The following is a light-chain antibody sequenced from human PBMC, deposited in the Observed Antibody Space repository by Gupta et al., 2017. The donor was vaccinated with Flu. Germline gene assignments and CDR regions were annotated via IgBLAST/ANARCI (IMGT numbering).Light chain of an antibody. J-gene: IGKJ1*01. CDR3: QQYNIWPLWT. CDR2: GAS. Sequence: RATLSCRASQSVYSSLAWYQQKPGQPPRLLIYGASTRATGIPARFSGSGSGTEFTLTISSLQSEDFAVYYCQQYNIWPLWTFGQGTKVEIK. CDR1: QSVYSS. V-gene: IGKV3-15*01.